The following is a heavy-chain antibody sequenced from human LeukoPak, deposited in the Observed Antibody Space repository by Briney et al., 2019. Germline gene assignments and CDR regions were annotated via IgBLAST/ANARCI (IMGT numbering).Heavy chain of an antibody. CDR1: GFTFSSYE. V-gene: IGHV3-48*03. CDR3: AKGGSAYYYYYYMDV. Sequence: GGSLRLSCAASGFTFSSYEMNWVRQAPGKGLEWVSHISSSGSTIYYADSVKGRFTISRDNAKNSLYLQMNSLRAEDTALYYCAKGGSAYYYYYYMDVWGKGTTVTISS. CDR2: ISSSGSTI. D-gene: IGHD3-10*01. J-gene: IGHJ6*03.